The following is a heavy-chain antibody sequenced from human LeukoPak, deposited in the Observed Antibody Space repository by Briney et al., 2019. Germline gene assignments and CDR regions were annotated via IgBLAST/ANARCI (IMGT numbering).Heavy chain of an antibody. CDR3: ASSWTTSFTFGY. V-gene: IGHV3-21*01. D-gene: IGHD3-16*01. J-gene: IGHJ4*02. CDR2: ISSSSSYI. CDR1: GFTFRSYS. Sequence: GGSLRLSCAASGFTFRSYSMNWVRQAPGKGLEWVSSISSSSSYIYYADSVKGRFTISRDNAKNSLYLQMNSLRAEDTAVYYCASSWTTSFTFGYWGQGTLVTVSS.